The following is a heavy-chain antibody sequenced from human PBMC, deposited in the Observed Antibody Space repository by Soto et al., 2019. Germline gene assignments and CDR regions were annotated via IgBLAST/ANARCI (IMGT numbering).Heavy chain of an antibody. J-gene: IGHJ5*02. Sequence: SETLSLTCTVSGGSINTYYWSWIRQPPGKGLEWIGDIYHSGSTNYNPSLKSRVVLSVDPSQNQFSLNLRSVTAADTAVYYCARGLYDPTWSHYYHGSGSWGHWFDPWGQGTLVTVSS. CDR3: ARGLYDPTWSHYYHGSGSWGHWFDP. V-gene: IGHV4-59*01. CDR1: GGSINTYY. D-gene: IGHD3-10*01. CDR2: IYHSGST.